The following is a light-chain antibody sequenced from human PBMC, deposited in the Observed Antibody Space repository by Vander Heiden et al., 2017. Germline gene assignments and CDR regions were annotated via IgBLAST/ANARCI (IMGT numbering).Light chain of an antibody. CDR3: SSYTSSSAWV. Sequence: PASVSGSPGQSITISCTGTSSDVGGYNYVSWYQQHPGKAPKLMIYDVSNRPSGVSNRFSGSKSGNTASLTISGLQAEDEADYYRSSYTSSSAWVFGGGTKLTVL. V-gene: IGLV2-14*01. J-gene: IGLJ3*02. CDR2: DVS. CDR1: SSDVGGYNY.